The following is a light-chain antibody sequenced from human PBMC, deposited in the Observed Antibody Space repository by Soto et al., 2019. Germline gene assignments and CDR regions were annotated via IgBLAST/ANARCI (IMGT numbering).Light chain of an antibody. Sequence: DIVLTQSPGTLSLSPGETATLSCRASQSVSRYLAWYRHKPGQAPRLLIYDASNRATGIPTRFSGSGSGTDFTLTVSSLEPEDFAVYYCQQRSDWPSTFGQGTKVEIK. V-gene: IGKV3-11*01. CDR2: DAS. J-gene: IGKJ1*01. CDR1: QSVSRY. CDR3: QQRSDWPST.